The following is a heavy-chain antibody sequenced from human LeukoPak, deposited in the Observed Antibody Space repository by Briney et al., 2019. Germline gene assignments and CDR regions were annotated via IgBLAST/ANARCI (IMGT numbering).Heavy chain of an antibody. CDR3: AKLNNGYYRGAIDY. V-gene: IGHV3-23*01. J-gene: IGHJ4*02. D-gene: IGHD3-22*01. CDR2: ITGSGGTT. CDR1: GFTFDTHH. Sequence: GGSLRLSCAASGFTFDTHHMSWVRQAPGKGLEWLSDITGSGGTTHYSDSVTGRFTISRDNSKNTLYLQMDSLRVEDTAVYYCAKLNNGYYRGAIDYWGQGTLVTVSS.